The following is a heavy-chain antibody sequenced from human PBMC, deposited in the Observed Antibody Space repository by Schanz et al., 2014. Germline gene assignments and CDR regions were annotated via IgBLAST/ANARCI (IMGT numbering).Heavy chain of an antibody. CDR1: GYTFSNDD. J-gene: IGHJ6*03. Sequence: QVLQVQSGSELKKPGTSVKVSCKTSGYTFSNDDINWVRQAIGQGPEWMGWMQPDSGKTHYAEKFQGRVTMTRNTSISTAYMELSSLRSEDTAVYYCARLGTGMAVAGSVIDSYYYYMDVWGEGTTVTVSS. V-gene: IGHV1-8*01. CDR3: ARLGTGMAVAGSVIDSYYYYMDV. CDR2: MQPDSGKT. D-gene: IGHD6-19*01.